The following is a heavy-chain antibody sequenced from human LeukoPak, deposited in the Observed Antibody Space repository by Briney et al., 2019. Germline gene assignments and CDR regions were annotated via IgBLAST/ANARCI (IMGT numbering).Heavy chain of an antibody. CDR1: GYTFTSYD. D-gene: IGHD3-16*02. CDR2: MNPNSGNT. J-gene: IGHJ6*02. Sequence: DSVKVSCKASGYTFTSYDINWVRQATGQGREWMGWMNPNSGNTGYAQKFQGRVTMTRNTSISTAYMELSSLRSEDTAVYYCARGAPYYDYVWGSYRSSPYGMDVWGQGTTVTVSS. V-gene: IGHV1-8*01. CDR3: ARGAPYYDYVWGSYRSSPYGMDV.